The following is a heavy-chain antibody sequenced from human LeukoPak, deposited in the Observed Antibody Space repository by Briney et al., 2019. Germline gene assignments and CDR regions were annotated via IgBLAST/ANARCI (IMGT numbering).Heavy chain of an antibody. V-gene: IGHV4-59*01. CDR3: ARVTGYVMEDYFDY. D-gene: IGHD6-13*01. Sequence: SETLSLTCTVSGGSISSYYWSWIRQPPGKGLEWSGYIYYSGSTNYNPSLKSRVTISVDTSKNQFSLRLSSVTAADTAVYYCARVTGYVMEDYFDYWGQGTLVTVSS. J-gene: IGHJ4*02. CDR2: IYYSGST. CDR1: GGSISSYY.